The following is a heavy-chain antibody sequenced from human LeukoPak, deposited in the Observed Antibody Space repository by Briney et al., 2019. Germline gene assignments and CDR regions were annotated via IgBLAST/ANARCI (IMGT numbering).Heavy chain of an antibody. D-gene: IGHD2-2*01. Sequence: SETLSLTCAVYGGSFSGYYWSWIRQPPGKGLEWIGEINHSGSTNYNPSLKSRVTISVDTSENQFSLKLSSVTAADTAVYYCARGSTVVPAASTTYGMDVWGKGTTVTVSS. CDR2: INHSGST. J-gene: IGHJ6*04. CDR3: ARGSTVVPAASTTYGMDV. V-gene: IGHV4-34*01. CDR1: GGSFSGYY.